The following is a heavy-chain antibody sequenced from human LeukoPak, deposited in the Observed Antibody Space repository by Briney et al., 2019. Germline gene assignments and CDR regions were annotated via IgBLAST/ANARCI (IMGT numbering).Heavy chain of an antibody. J-gene: IGHJ4*02. CDR1: GFTSSAYD. CDR3: VRAAMPYIINGRRFDY. CDR2: SGTVGDT. Sequence: GGSLRLSCAASGFTSSAYDMHWVRQITGGGLEWVSTSGTVGDTFYSDSVKGRFTISRENAKNSVHPQMNSLRVEDSAIYFCVRAAMPYIINGRRFDYWGQGTLVTVSS. V-gene: IGHV3-13*04. D-gene: IGHD2-2*01.